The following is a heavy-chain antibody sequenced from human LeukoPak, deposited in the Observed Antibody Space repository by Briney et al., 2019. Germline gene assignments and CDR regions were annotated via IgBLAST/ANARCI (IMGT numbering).Heavy chain of an antibody. CDR3: ASVHGYEGPFDY. D-gene: IGHD5-18*01. Sequence: SETLSLTCTVSGGSISSSSYYWGWIRQPPGKGLEWIGSIYYSGSTYYNPSLKSRVTISVDTSKNQFSLKLSSVTAADTAVYYCASVHGYEGPFDYWGQGTLVTVSS. J-gene: IGHJ4*02. CDR1: GGSISSSSYY. V-gene: IGHV4-39*07. CDR2: IYYSGST.